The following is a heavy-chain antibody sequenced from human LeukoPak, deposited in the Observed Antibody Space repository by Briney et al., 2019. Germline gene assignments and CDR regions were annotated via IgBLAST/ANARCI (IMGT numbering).Heavy chain of an antibody. CDR3: TRATHYDFWSAYSDY. D-gene: IGHD3-3*01. Sequence: GGSLRLSCSASGFTFDDYAMSWVRQAPGKGLEWVGFIRRKAYGETTDYAASVKGRFIISRDDSKSIAYLEMKSLKTEDTAVYYRTRATHYDFWSAYSDYWGQGTLVTVSS. J-gene: IGHJ4*02. CDR1: GFTFDDYA. CDR2: IRRKAYGETT. V-gene: IGHV3-49*04.